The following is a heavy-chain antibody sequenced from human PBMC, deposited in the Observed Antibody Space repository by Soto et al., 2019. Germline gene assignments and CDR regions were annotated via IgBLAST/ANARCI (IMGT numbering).Heavy chain of an antibody. Sequence: SETLSLTCTVCGGSISSSSHYWGWIRQPPGKGLEWIGTVDSSGSTDYNPSLKSRVTIFVDTSKNQFSLKVRSVTAADTAVYYCARLILLYPSETSKFDLSVQGALLTVST. CDR1: GGSISSSSHY. D-gene: IGHD3-10*01. V-gene: IGHV4-39*01. CDR2: VDSSGST. CDR3: ARLILLYPSETSKFDL. J-gene: IGHJ5*02.